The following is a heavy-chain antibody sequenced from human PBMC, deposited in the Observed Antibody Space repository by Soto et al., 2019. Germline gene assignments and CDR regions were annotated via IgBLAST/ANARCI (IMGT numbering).Heavy chain of an antibody. V-gene: IGHV3-23*01. CDR3: AIEGGSYRGGSFAY. Sequence: EVQLLESGGGLVQPGGSLRLSCAASGFTFSSYAMSWVRQAPGKGLEWVSAISGRGGNTYYADSVKGRFTISRDNSKNTLYLLMTGRRAEDTAVDYGAIEGGSYRGGSFAYWGEGTLVTVSS. J-gene: IGHJ4*02. CDR2: ISGRGGNT. CDR1: GFTFSSYA. D-gene: IGHD3-16*02.